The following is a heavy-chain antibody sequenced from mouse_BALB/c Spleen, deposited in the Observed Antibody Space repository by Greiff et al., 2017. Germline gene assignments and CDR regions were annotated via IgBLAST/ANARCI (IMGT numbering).Heavy chain of an antibody. V-gene: IGHV5-12-1*01. Sequence: VESGGGLVKPGGSLKLSCAASGFAFSSYDMSWVRQTPEKRLEWVAYISSGGGSTYYPDTVKGRFTISRDNAKNTLYLQMSSLKSEDTAMYYCARHGYYYGSSSYYFDYWGQGTTLTVSS. CDR2: ISSGGGST. D-gene: IGHD1-1*01. J-gene: IGHJ2*01. CDR3: ARHGYYYGSSSYYFDY. CDR1: GFAFSSYD.